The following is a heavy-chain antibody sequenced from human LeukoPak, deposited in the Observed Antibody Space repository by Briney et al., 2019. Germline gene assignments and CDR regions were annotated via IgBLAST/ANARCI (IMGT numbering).Heavy chain of an antibody. Sequence: PGRSLRLSCAASGFTFSNYAMHWVRQAPGKGLEWMAFIRSDGSNKYYADSVKGRFTISRDNSKNTLYLQMNSLRAEDTAVYYCAKGRPYCGGDCYYDFDYWGQGTLVTVSS. CDR2: IRSDGSNK. CDR3: AKGRPYCGGDCYYDFDY. D-gene: IGHD2-21*02. J-gene: IGHJ4*02. V-gene: IGHV3-30*02. CDR1: GFTFSNYA.